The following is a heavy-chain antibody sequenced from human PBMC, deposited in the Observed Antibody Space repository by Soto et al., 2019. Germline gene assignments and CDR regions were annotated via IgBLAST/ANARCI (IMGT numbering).Heavy chain of an antibody. CDR1: GYSFTSYW. CDR3: ARAGGGDYYYYGTDV. D-gene: IGHD3-16*01. V-gene: IGHV5-10-1*01. J-gene: IGHJ6*02. Sequence: PGESLKISCKGSGYSFTSYWISWVRQMPGKGLEWMGRIDPSDSYTNYSPSFQGHVTISADKSISTAYLQWSSLKASDTAMYYCARAGGGDYYYYGTDVWGQGTTVTVSS. CDR2: IDPSDSYT.